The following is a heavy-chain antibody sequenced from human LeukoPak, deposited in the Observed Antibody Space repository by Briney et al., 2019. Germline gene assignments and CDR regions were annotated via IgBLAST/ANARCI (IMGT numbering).Heavy chain of an antibody. J-gene: IGHJ4*02. CDR3: ARRAYSSGAH. CDR2: IYYSGST. D-gene: IGHD6-19*01. Sequence: PSETLSLTCAVSGASIISSSYYWGWIRQPPGKGLEWIGSIYYSGSTNYSPTLKSRVTISADTSKNQFSLKLSSVTAADTAVYYCARRAYSSGAHWGQGTLVTVSS. CDR1: GASIISSSYY. V-gene: IGHV4-39*01.